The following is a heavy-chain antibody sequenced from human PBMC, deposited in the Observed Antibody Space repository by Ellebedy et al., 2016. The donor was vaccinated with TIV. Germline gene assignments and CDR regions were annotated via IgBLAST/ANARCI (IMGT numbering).Heavy chain of an antibody. D-gene: IGHD6-19*01. CDR2: IYYSGST. V-gene: IGHV4-39*01. J-gene: IGHJ4*02. Sequence: MPSETLSLTCTVSGGSISSSSYYWGWIRQPPGKGLEWIGSIYYSGSTYYNPSLKSRITISLDTSKNQFSLKLSSVTAADTAVHYCARQGHSSGWYVGEYYFDYWGQGTLVTVSS. CDR3: ARQGHSSGWYVGEYYFDY. CDR1: GGSISSSSYY.